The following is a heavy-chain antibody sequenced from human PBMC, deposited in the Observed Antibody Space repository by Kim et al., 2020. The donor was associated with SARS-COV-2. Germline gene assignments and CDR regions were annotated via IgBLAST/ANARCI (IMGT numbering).Heavy chain of an antibody. J-gene: IGHJ4*02. D-gene: IGHD2-2*01. CDR2: ITYDGSTK. Sequence: GGSLRLSCAASGFTFSSYAMHWVRQAPGKGLEWVAVITYDGSTKYYADSVKGRFTISRDNSKNTLYLQMNSLRAEDTAVYYCAREGHWRCSSTSSYFDYWGQGTLVTVSS. V-gene: IGHV3-30-3*01. CDR3: AREGHWRCSSTSSYFDY. CDR1: GFTFSSYA.